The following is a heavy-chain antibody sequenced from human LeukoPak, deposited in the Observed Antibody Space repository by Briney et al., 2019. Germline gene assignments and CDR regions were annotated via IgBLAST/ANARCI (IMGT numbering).Heavy chain of an antibody. D-gene: IGHD4-17*01. CDR2: ISSSTSYI. CDR3: ARSTVTRQYYFDY. CDR1: GFSSYN. J-gene: IGHJ4*02. Sequence: GGSLRLSCAASGFSSYNMNWVRQAPGKGLEWVSSISSSTSYISYADSVKGRFTISRDNAKNSLYLQMNSLRAEDTAVYYCARSTVTRQYYFDYWGQGTLVTVSS. V-gene: IGHV3-21*04.